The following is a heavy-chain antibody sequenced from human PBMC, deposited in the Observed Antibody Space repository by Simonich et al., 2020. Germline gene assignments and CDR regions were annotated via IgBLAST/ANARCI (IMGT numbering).Heavy chain of an antibody. CDR2: ISSNSIYI. CDR3: ARDVDTAMVFDY. V-gene: IGHV3-21*01. CDR1: GFTFSSYS. D-gene: IGHD5-18*01. Sequence: EVQLVESGGGLVKPGGSLRLSCAASGFTFSSYSMNWVRQAPGKGLEWVSSISSNSIYIYYADSVKGRFTISRDNAKNSLYLQMNSLRAEDTAVYYCARDVDTAMVFDYWGQGTLVTVSS. J-gene: IGHJ4*02.